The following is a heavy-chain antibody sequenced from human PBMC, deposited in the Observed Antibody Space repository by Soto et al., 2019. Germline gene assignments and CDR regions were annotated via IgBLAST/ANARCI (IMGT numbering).Heavy chain of an antibody. CDR3: AKDIDSSGYYPDY. V-gene: IGHV3-30*18. J-gene: IGHJ6*01. D-gene: IGHD3-22*01. CDR1: VFTFSIYG. Sequence: PRGSLLLSCASSVFTFSIYGMHWVRQAPGKGLEWVAVISYDGSNKYYADSVKGRFTISRDNSKNTLYLQMNSLRAEDTAVYYCAKDIDSSGYYPDYWGRGTTVTVSS. CDR2: ISYDGSNK.